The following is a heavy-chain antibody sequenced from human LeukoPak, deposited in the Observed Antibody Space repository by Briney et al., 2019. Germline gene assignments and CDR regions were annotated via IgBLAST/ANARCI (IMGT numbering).Heavy chain of an antibody. D-gene: IGHD1-26*01. Sequence: GGSLRLSCAASGFTFSSYSMNWVRQAPGKGLEWGSSISSSSSYIYCADSVKGRFTISRDNAKNSLYLQMNSLRAEDTAVYYCAREGAPHAFDIWGQGTMVTVSS. CDR1: GFTFSSYS. J-gene: IGHJ3*02. V-gene: IGHV3-21*01. CDR2: ISSSSSYI. CDR3: AREGAPHAFDI.